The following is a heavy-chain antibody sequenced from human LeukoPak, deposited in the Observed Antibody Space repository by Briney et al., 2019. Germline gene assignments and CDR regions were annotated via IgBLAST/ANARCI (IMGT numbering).Heavy chain of an antibody. CDR1: GYTFTSYG. CDR3: ASDIVATSTQVGGNY. J-gene: IGHJ4*02. D-gene: IGHD5-12*01. CDR2: ISAYNGNT. V-gene: IGHV1-18*01. Sequence: ASVKVSCKASGYTFTSYGISWVRQAPGQGLEWMGWISAYNGNTSYAQKLQGRVTMTTDTSTSTAYMELRSLRSDDTAVYYCASDIVATSTQVGGNYWGQGTLVTVSS.